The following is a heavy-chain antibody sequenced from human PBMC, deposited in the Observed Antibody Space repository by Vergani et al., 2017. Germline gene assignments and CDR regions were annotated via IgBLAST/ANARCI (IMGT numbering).Heavy chain of an antibody. V-gene: IGHV3-23*04. CDR1: EFTFSNYA. D-gene: IGHD3-10*01. CDR2: ISGSGVSA. CDR3: AKQYFVSGNYLFDY. Sequence: VQLVEWGGGLVQPGGSLRLTCAASEFTFSNYAMNWVRQAPGKGLEWVSGISGSGVSAYYTDSVKGRFTISRDNSKNMLFLQMNNLRTEDTAIYYCAKQYFVSGNYLFDYWGQGTLVTVSS. J-gene: IGHJ4*02.